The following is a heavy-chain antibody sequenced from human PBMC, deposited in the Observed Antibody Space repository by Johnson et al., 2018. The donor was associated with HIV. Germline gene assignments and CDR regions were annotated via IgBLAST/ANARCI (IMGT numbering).Heavy chain of an antibody. J-gene: IGHJ3*02. CDR3: ARRQGITGTTGESDAFDI. Sequence: VQVVESGGGVVQPGRSLRLSCAASGFTFSSYAMHWVRQAPGKGLEWVAVISYDGSNKYYADSVKGRFTLSRDNSKNTLYLQMNSLRAEDTAVYYCARRQGITGTTGESDAFDIWGQGTMVTVSS. CDR2: ISYDGSNK. V-gene: IGHV3-30-3*01. CDR1: GFTFSSYA. D-gene: IGHD1-20*01.